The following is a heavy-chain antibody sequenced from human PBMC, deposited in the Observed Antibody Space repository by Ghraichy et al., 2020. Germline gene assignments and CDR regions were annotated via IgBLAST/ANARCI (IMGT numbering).Heavy chain of an antibody. CDR1: GFTFSHYW. V-gene: IGHV3-7*01. Sequence: GGSLRLSCAVSGFTFSHYWMGWVRQAPGEGLEWVANIKQDGSENNYVDSVKGRFIIFRDNARNSLYLQMNSLRAEDTAVYFCARDPRSSSYSIFDQWGQGTLVTVSS. D-gene: IGHD3-22*01. CDR3: ARDPRSSSYSIFDQ. CDR2: IKQDGSEN. J-gene: IGHJ4*02.